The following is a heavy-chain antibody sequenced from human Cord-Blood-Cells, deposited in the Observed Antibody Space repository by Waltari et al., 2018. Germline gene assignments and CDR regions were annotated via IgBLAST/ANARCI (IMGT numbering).Heavy chain of an antibody. J-gene: IGHJ4*02. V-gene: IGHV3-15*01. CDR2: IKSKTDGGTT. Sequence: GLEWVGRIKSKTDGGTTDYAAPVKGRFTISRDDSKNTLYLQMNSLKTEDTAVYYCTTDVIKLELLDYWGQGTLVTVSS. D-gene: IGHD1-7*01. CDR3: TTDVIKLELLDY.